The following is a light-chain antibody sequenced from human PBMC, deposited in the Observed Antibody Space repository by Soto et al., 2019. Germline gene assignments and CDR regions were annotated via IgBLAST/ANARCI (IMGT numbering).Light chain of an antibody. Sequence: DIRMTQSPSSLSASVGDRVTITCRASASISNYLNWYQQTPGKAPNLLIYAASSLQSGVPSRFSGSGPGTDFTLTISNXQPEDFATYYCQQSYITPWTFGQGTKVDIK. V-gene: IGKV1-39*01. CDR2: AAS. CDR3: QQSYITPWT. CDR1: ASISNY. J-gene: IGKJ1*01.